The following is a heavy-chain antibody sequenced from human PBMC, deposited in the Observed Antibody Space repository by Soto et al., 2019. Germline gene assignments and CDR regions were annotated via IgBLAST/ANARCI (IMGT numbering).Heavy chain of an antibody. CDR1: GYTFTSYY. CDR2: INPSGGST. D-gene: IGHD3-3*01. Sequence: ASVKVSCKASGYTFTSYYMHWVRQAPGQGPEWMGIINPSGGSTSYAQKFQGRVTMTRDTSTSTVYMELSSLRSEDTAVYYCASRRLWSGYTYYYYGMDVWGQGTTVTVSS. J-gene: IGHJ6*02. V-gene: IGHV1-46*01. CDR3: ASRRLWSGYTYYYYGMDV.